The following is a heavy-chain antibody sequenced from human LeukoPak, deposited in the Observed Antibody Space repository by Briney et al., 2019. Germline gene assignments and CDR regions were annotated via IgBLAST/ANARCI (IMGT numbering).Heavy chain of an antibody. CDR3: ARGLWYGSVYYYYGMDV. Sequence: SETLSLTCAVYGGSFSGYYWSWIRQPPGKGLEWIGEINHSGSTNYNPSLKSRVTISVDTPKTQFSLKLSSVTAADTAVYYCARGLWYGSVYYYYGMDVWGQGTTVTVSS. CDR1: GGSFSGYY. V-gene: IGHV4-34*01. CDR2: INHSGST. J-gene: IGHJ6*02. D-gene: IGHD3-10*01.